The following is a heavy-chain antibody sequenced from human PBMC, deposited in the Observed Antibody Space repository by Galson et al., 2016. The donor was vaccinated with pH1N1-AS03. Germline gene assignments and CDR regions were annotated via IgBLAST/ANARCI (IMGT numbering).Heavy chain of an antibody. D-gene: IGHD5-24*01. CDR3: ARVSGEDGRGGYKGASAMDA. CDR1: GGTLSSYT. Sequence: SVKVSCKASGGTLSSYTINWVRQAPGQGLEWMGRINPMVGLAEYAQKLQDRVTITADKSTSTVYMELGSLRSEDTAVYYCARVSGEDGRGGYKGASAMDAWGQGTTVTVSS. J-gene: IGHJ6*02. CDR2: INPMVGLA. V-gene: IGHV1-69*02.